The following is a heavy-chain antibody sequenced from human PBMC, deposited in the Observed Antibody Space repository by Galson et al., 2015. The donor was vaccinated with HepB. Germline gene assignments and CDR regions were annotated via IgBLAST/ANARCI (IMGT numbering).Heavy chain of an antibody. CDR1: GFTFSPRS. J-gene: IGHJ4*02. D-gene: IGHD6-19*01. Sequence: SLRLSCAGSGFTFSPRSMNWVRQAPGKGLEWVSYISTSNNPSYADSVKGRFAISRDNAKNSVYLQMNSLRAEDTAVYYCARHYFSAWPDTPLDYWGQGTLVTVSS. CDR3: ARHYFSAWPDTPLDY. CDR2: ISTSNNP. V-gene: IGHV3-48*01.